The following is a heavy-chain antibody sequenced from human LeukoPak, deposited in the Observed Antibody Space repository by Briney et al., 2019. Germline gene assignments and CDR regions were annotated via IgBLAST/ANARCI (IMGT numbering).Heavy chain of an antibody. J-gene: IGHJ5*02. Sequence: ASVKVSCKASGYTFTSYYMHWVRQAPGQGLEWMGIINPSGGSTSYAQKFQGRVTMTRDTSTSTVYTELSSLRSEDTAVYYCARVASSSWYVGWFDPWGQGTLVTVSS. CDR3: ARVASSSWYVGWFDP. V-gene: IGHV1-46*01. CDR2: INPSGGST. D-gene: IGHD6-13*01. CDR1: GYTFTSYY.